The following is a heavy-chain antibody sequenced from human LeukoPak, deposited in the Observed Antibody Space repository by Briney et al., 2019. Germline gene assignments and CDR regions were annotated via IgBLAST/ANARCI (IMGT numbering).Heavy chain of an antibody. CDR2: ISGSGGST. CDR3: ANLDIVVVVAGY. V-gene: IGHV3-23*01. Sequence: GGSLRLSCAASGFTFSSYAMSWVRQAPGKGLEWVSAISGSGGSTYYADSVKGRFTISRDNSKNTLYLQMNSLRAEDTAVYHCANLDIVVVVAGYWGQGTLVTVSS. CDR1: GFTFSSYA. J-gene: IGHJ4*02. D-gene: IGHD2-15*01.